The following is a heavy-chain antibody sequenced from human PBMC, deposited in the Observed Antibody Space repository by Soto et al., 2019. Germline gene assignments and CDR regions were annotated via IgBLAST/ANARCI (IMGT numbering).Heavy chain of an antibody. CDR3: ARELRHDYADYFDY. V-gene: IGHV4-39*07. CDR2: IYYSGST. Sequence: SETLSLTCTVSVGSIRSSSYYWGWIRQPPGKGLEWIGNIYYSGSTYYNPSLKSRVTISVDTSKNQFSLKLSSVTAADTAVYYCARELRHDYADYFDYWGQGTLVTVSS. J-gene: IGHJ4*02. D-gene: IGHD4-17*01. CDR1: VGSIRSSSYY.